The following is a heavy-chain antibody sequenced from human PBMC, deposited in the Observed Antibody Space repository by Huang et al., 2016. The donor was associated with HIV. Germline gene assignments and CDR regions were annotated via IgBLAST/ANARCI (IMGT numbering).Heavy chain of an antibody. CDR3: ARLIGSPSFYYGLDV. D-gene: IGHD3-10*01. CDR2: MYPGDPDT. J-gene: IGHJ6*02. Sequence: EVQLVQSGAEVKKPGESLKISCKGSGYRFRSNWIGWVRQMPGKGLEWMGIMYPGDPDTRYIPAFQGQVTISADKSINTAYLQWSSLKASDTAMYYCARLIGSPSFYYGLDVWGQGTTVTVSS. CDR1: GYRFRSNW. V-gene: IGHV5-51*01.